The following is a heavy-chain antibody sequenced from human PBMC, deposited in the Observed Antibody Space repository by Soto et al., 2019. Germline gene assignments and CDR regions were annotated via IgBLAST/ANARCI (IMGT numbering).Heavy chain of an antibody. Sequence: SVKVSCKASGGTFTRYAFSWVRQAPGQGLEWIGGIIPFLGTPNYAQRFQGRVTVTADESTRTVYMELSSLRSEDTAVYYCATLEGRGLPARQTSYFYYDMDVWGQGTTVTVSS. J-gene: IGHJ6*02. D-gene: IGHD1-1*01. V-gene: IGHV1-69*13. CDR2: IIPFLGTP. CDR3: ATLEGRGLPARQTSYFYYDMDV. CDR1: GGTFTRYA.